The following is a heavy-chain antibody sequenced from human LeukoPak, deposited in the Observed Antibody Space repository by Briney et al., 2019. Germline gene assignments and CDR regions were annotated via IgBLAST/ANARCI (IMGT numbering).Heavy chain of an antibody. CDR1: GFTFSSNW. J-gene: IGHJ3*02. Sequence: GRSLRLSCAASGFTFSSNWMHWVRQAPGKGLVWVSRIISNENSATYADSVKGRFTISRDNAKNTLYLQMNSLRAEDTAVYYCVRGGIASAFDIWGQGTMVTVSS. D-gene: IGHD6-13*01. CDR2: IISNENSA. V-gene: IGHV3-74*01. CDR3: VRGGIASAFDI.